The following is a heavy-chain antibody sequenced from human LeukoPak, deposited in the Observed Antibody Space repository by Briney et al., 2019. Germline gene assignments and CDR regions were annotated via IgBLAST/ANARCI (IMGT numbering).Heavy chain of an antibody. CDR2: IYYSGAT. V-gene: IGHV4-31*03. CDR1: GGSISSGAYY. D-gene: IGHD2-2*01. J-gene: IGHJ4*02. CDR3: ASVGYAFRSSDY. Sequence: PSQTLSLTCTVSGGSISSGAYYWSWIRQHPGKGLEWIGFIYYSGATYDNPSLKSRLSISVDTSKNQFSLKLTSVTAADTAVYYCASVGYAFRSSDYWGQGTLVTVSS.